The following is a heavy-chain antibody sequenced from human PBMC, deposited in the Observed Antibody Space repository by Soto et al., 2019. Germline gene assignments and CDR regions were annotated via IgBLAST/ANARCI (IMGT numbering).Heavy chain of an antibody. D-gene: IGHD2-2*01. CDR1: GVTFSSYG. J-gene: IGHJ6*02. CDR2: ISYDGSNK. V-gene: IGHV3-30*03. CDR3: ASLTSYGMDV. Sequence: QVQLVESGGGVVQPGRSLRLSCAASGVTFSSYGMHWVRQAPGKGLEWVAVISYDGSNKYYADSVKGRFTISRDNSKNTLYLQMNSLRAEDTAVYYCASLTSYGMDVWGQGTTVTVSS.